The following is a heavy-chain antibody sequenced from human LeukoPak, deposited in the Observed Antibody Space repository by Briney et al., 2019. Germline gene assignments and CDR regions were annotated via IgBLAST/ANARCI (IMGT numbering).Heavy chain of an antibody. D-gene: IGHD5-18*01. Sequence: GGSLRLSCAASGFTFDDYAMHWVRQAPGKGLEWVSLISGDGGSTYYADSVKGRFTISRDNGKNSLYLQMNSLRTEDTALYYCAKDIKYSYGLGGFDYWGQGTLVTVSS. J-gene: IGHJ4*02. V-gene: IGHV3-43*02. CDR1: GFTFDDYA. CDR2: ISGDGGST. CDR3: AKDIKYSYGLGGFDY.